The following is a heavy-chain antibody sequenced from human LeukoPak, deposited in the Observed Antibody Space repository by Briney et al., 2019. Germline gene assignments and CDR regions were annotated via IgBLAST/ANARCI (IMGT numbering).Heavy chain of an antibody. CDR1: GFTFSSYG. CDR2: ISGSGGST. D-gene: IGHD5-18*01. J-gene: IGHJ4*02. CDR3: AKGVIGYSYGYYDY. Sequence: GGSLRPSCAASGFTFSSYGMSWVRQATGKGLEWVSAISGSGGSTYYADSVKGRFTISRDNSKNTLYLQMNSLRAEDTAVYYCAKGVIGYSYGYYDYWGQGTLVTVSS. V-gene: IGHV3-23*01.